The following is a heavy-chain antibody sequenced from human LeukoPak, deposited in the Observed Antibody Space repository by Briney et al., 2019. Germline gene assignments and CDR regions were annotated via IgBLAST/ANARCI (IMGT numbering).Heavy chain of an antibody. D-gene: IGHD5-18*01. CDR2: ISWDGGST. CDR1: GFTFDDYA. V-gene: IGHV3-43D*03. J-gene: IGHJ4*02. Sequence: GGALRLSCAASGFTFDDYAMHWVRQAPGKGLEWGSLISWDGGSTYYADSVKGRFTISRDNSKNSLYLQMNSLRAEDTALYYCARVGSYGRRGFDYWGQGTLVTVSS. CDR3: ARVGSYGRRGFDY.